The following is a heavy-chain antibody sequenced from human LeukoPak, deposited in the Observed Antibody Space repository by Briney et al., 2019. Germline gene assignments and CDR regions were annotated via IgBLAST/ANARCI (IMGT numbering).Heavy chain of an antibody. Sequence: SETLSLTCTVSGGSITSSFYWSWIRQSPGKGLEWIGYIYNSGGTKYNPSLKSRLTISVDTSKNQFSLNLSSVTAADTAVYYCARTYSSSSVAFDIWGQGTMVTVSS. J-gene: IGHJ3*02. D-gene: IGHD6-6*01. CDR3: ARTYSSSSVAFDI. CDR1: GGSITSSFY. V-gene: IGHV4-59*01. CDR2: IYNSGGT.